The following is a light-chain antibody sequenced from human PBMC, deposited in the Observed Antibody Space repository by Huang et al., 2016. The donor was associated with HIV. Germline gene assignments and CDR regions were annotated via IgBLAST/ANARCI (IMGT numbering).Light chain of an antibody. CDR2: ATS. Sequence: DIQLTQSPSSVSASVGDSVTITCRASQGIGTWLAWYQQKPGKAPKLLIYATSSLQSGVPARCSGSGSGADFTLTISSLQPEDFATYDCQQANSFPYTFGQGTKLEIK. CDR3: QQANSFPYT. CDR1: QGIGTW. J-gene: IGKJ2*01. V-gene: IGKV1-12*01.